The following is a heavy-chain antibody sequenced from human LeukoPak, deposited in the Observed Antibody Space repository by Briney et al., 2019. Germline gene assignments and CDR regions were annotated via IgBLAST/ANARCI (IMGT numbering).Heavy chain of an antibody. CDR2: ISSSGSAI. J-gene: IGHJ4*02. V-gene: IGHV3-11*01. CDR1: EFTFSDYS. D-gene: IGHD6-13*01. Sequence: GGSLRLSCAASEFTFSDYSMNWIRQARGKGLEWISHISSSGSAIYYADSVKGRFTISRDNAKNSLYLQLNSLRAEDTAVYYCARKKAAAGVFDYWGQGILVTVSS. CDR3: ARKKAAAGVFDY.